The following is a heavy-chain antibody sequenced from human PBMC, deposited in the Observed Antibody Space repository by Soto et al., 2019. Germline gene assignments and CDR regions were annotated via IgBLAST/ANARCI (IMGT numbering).Heavy chain of an antibody. V-gene: IGHV3-11*01. CDR2: IDTSGRTI. D-gene: IGHD2-21*01. Sequence: QVQLVESGGGLVKPGGSLRLSCVGSGFTFSDYYMSWIRQAPGMGLEWISYIDTSGRTIYSADSVKGRFTISRDNAKNSLSLQMNSLRAEDTAVYYCASLPYCGDECYYNHWGQGIQVTVSS. J-gene: IGHJ4*02. CDR1: GFTFSDYY. CDR3: ASLPYCGDECYYNH.